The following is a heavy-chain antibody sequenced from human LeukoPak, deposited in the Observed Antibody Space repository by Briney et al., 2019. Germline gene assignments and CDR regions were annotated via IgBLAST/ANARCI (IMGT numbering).Heavy chain of an antibody. CDR1: GGSFSGYY. J-gene: IGHJ6*03. D-gene: IGHD3-3*01. CDR3: ARGDYDFWSGYYTGLSENYMDV. Sequence: PSETLSLTCAVYGGSFSGYYWSLIRQPPGKGLEWIGEINHSGSTNYNPPLKSRVTISVDTSKNQFSLKLSSVTAADTAVYYCARGDYDFWSGYYTGLSENYMDVWGKGTTVTVSS. V-gene: IGHV4-34*01. CDR2: INHSGST.